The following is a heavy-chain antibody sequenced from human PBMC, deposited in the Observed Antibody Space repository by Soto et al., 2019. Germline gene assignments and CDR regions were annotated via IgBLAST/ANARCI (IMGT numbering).Heavy chain of an antibody. D-gene: IGHD3-3*01. V-gene: IGHV3-74*01. CDR3: ASGSGDFWSGSKDFDY. J-gene: IGHJ4*02. CDR1: GFTFSRSW. CDR2: ISSDGSST. Sequence: GGSLRLSCAASGFTFSRSWMHWVRQGPGKGLVWVSRISSDGSSTTYADSVKGRFSISRDNAKNTLFLQMNILRAEDTAVYYCASGSGDFWSGSKDFDYWGQGTLVTVSS.